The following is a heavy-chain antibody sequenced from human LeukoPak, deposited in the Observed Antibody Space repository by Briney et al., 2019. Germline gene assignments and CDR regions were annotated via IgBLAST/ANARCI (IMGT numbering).Heavy chain of an antibody. CDR3: AIMGIKYYYDSSGYSTSFDP. V-gene: IGHV1-2*06. CDR1: GYTFTGYY. D-gene: IGHD3-22*01. Sequence: ASVKVSCKASGYTFTGYYMHWVRQAPGQGLEWMGRIDPNSGGTNYAQKFQGRVTMTRDTSISTAYMELSRLRSDDTAVYYCAIMGIKYYYDSSGYSTSFDPWGQGTLVTVSS. J-gene: IGHJ5*02. CDR2: IDPNSGGT.